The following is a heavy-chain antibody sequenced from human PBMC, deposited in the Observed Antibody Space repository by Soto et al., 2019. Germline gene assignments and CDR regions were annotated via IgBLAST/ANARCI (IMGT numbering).Heavy chain of an antibody. J-gene: IGHJ4*02. CDR3: ARGVIH. CDR1: GGSISSVGYY. D-gene: IGHD3-16*02. CDR2: IYYSGST. Sequence: QVQLQESGPGLVKPSQTLSLTCTVSGGSISSVGYYWSWIRQHPGKCLEWIGYIYYSGSTSYTPSLKSRVTISVDTSNNQFSLKLNSVTAADTAVYYCARGVIHWGQGTLVTVSS. V-gene: IGHV4-31*03.